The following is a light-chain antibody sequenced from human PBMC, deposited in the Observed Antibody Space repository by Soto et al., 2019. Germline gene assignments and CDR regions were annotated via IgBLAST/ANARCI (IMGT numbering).Light chain of an antibody. CDR3: LQYDTLALT. CDR2: DTS. V-gene: IGKV1-33*01. Sequence: DIQMTQSPSSLSASVGDRVTITCQASQDISNYLNWYQQKPGKAPKLMIYDTSNLETGVPSRFSGSGFGTDFIFNIIILLPEGIATYYCLQYDTLALTVGGGTKVDIK. J-gene: IGKJ4*01. CDR1: QDISNY.